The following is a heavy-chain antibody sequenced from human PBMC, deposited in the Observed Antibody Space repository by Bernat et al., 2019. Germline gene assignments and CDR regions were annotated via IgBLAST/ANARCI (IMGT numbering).Heavy chain of an antibody. D-gene: IGHD3-22*01. CDR3: ARDPTYYYDSSGYYNAFDI. J-gene: IGHJ3*02. Sequence: QVQLVQSGAEVKKPGSSVKVSRKASGGTFSSYTISWVRQAPGQGLEWMGRIIPILGIANYAQKFQGRVTITADKSTSTAYMELSSLRSEDTAVYYCARDPTYYYDSSGYYNAFDIWGQGTMVTVSS. CDR2: IIPILGIA. V-gene: IGHV1-69*08. CDR1: GGTFSSYT.